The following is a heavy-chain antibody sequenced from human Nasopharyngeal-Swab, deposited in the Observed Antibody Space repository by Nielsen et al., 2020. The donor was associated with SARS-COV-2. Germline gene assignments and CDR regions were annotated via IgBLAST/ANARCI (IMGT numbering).Heavy chain of an antibody. J-gene: IGHJ4*02. V-gene: IGHV3-48*03. CDR2: ISGSGNTI. D-gene: IGHD3-3*01. Sequence: VRQAPGKGLEWVSYISGSGNTIYYADSVKGRFTMSRDNAKSSLYLQMNSLRAEDTAVYYCARDWRYFEYWGQGTLVTVSS. CDR3: ARDWRYFEY.